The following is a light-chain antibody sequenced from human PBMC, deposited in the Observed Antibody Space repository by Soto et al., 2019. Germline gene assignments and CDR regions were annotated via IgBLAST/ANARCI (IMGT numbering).Light chain of an antibody. J-gene: IGKJ1*01. CDR1: QSVSSSY. CDR2: GSS. CDR3: QQYGSSPRT. Sequence: EIVLTESPGTLSLSRGERASLSCRASQSVSSSYLAWYQHKLGQAPRLLIYGSSSRATGTPDRFSGSGSGTDFTLTISRLEPEDFAVYYCQQYGSSPRTFGQGTKVDIK. V-gene: IGKV3-20*01.